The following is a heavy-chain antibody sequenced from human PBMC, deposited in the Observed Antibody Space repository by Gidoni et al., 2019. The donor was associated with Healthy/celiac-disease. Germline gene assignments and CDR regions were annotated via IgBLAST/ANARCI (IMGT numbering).Heavy chain of an antibody. V-gene: IGHV1-3*01. CDR3: ARVRGSYDSAYFQH. Sequence: QVQLVQSGAEVKKPGASVKVSCKASGYTVTSYAMHWVRQAPGQRLEWMGWINAGNGNTKYSQKFQGRVTITRDTSASTAYMELSSLRSEDTAVYYCARVRGSYDSAYFQHWGQGTLVTVSS. CDR1: GYTVTSYA. CDR2: INAGNGNT. D-gene: IGHD1-26*01. J-gene: IGHJ1*01.